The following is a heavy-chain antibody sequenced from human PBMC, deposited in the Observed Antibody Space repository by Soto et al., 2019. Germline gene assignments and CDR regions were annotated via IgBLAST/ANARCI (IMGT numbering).Heavy chain of an antibody. CDR3: AKYPSIAMVRGVISQYFDY. D-gene: IGHD3-10*01. Sequence: EVQLLESGGGLVQPGGSLRLSCAASGFTFSSYAMSWVRQAPGKGLEWVSAISGSGGSTYYADSVKGRFTISRDNSKNTLYLQMNSLRAEDTPVYFCAKYPSIAMVRGVISQYFDYWGQGTLVTVSS. V-gene: IGHV3-23*01. CDR2: ISGSGGST. CDR1: GFTFSSYA. J-gene: IGHJ4*02.